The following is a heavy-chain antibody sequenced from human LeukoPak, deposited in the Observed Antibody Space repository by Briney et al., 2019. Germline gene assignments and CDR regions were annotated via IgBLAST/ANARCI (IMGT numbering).Heavy chain of an antibody. CDR1: GYSFTSYW. D-gene: IGHD6-13*01. V-gene: IGHV5-51*01. Sequence: GESLKISCKGSGYSFTSYWIGWVRQMPGRGLEWMGIIYPGDSDTRYSPSSQGQVTISADKSISTAYLQWSSLKASDTAMYYCARRGSSWYVAFDIWGQGTMVTVSS. CDR2: IYPGDSDT. J-gene: IGHJ3*02. CDR3: ARRGSSWYVAFDI.